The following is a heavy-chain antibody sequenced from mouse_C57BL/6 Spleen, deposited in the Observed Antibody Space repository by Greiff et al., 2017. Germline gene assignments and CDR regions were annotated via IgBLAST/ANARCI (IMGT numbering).Heavy chain of an antibody. CDR1: GYTFTSYW. J-gene: IGHJ2*01. D-gene: IGHD1-1*01. CDR3: ARRITTVVAEVYFDY. V-gene: IGHV1-53*01. CDR2: INPSNGGT. Sequence: QVQLQQSGTELVKPGASVKLSCKASGYTFTSYWMHWVKQRPGQGLEWIGNINPSNGGTNYNEKFKSKATMTVDKSSSTAYMQLSSLTSEDSAVYYFARRITTVVAEVYFDYWGQGTTLTVSS.